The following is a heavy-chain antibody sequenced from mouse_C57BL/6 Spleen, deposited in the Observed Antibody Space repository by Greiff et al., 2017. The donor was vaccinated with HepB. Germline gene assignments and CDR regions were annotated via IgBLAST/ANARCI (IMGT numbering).Heavy chain of an antibody. CDR3: ARWDYGNPFAY. J-gene: IGHJ3*01. Sequence: VQLKQSGPELVKPGASVKISCKASGYSFTGYYMNWVKQSPEKSLEWIGEINPSTGGTTYNQKFKAKATLTVDKSSSTAYMQLKSLTSEDSAVYYCARWDYGNPFAYWGQGTLVTVSA. V-gene: IGHV1-42*01. D-gene: IGHD2-1*01. CDR2: INPSTGGT. CDR1: GYSFTGYY.